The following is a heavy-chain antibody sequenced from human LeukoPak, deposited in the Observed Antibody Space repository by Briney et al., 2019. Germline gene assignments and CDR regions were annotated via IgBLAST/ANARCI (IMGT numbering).Heavy chain of an antibody. J-gene: IGHJ4*02. V-gene: IGHV3-64D*06. CDR3: VKGEYCSSTSCYGGYCSGGSCYPPPYYFDY. CDR1: GFTFSSYA. D-gene: IGHD2-15*01. Sequence: GGSLRLSCSASGFTFSSYAMHWVRQAPGKGLEYVSAISSNGGSTYYADSVKGRFTISRDNSKNTLYLQMSSLRAEDTAVYYCVKGEYCSSTSCYGGYCSGGSCYPPPYYFDYWGRGTLVTVSS. CDR2: ISSNGGST.